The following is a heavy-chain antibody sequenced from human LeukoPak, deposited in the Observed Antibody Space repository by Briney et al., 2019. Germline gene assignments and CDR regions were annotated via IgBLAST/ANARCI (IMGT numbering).Heavy chain of an antibody. Sequence: SVKVSCKVSGGTFSNYAISWLRQAPGQGLEWMGRIIPIFGTADYAQKFQGRVTITTYESTSTAYMELSSLTSEDTAVYYCARSLFQTYGGYYYMDVWDKGTTVTVSS. CDR1: GGTFSNYA. J-gene: IGHJ6*03. CDR3: ARSLFQTYGGYYYMDV. V-gene: IGHV1-69*05. D-gene: IGHD4-23*01. CDR2: IIPIFGTA.